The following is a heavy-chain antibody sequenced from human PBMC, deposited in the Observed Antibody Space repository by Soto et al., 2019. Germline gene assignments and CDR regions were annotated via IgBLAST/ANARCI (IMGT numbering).Heavy chain of an antibody. CDR3: VRGTPTPGLDI. D-gene: IGHD1-1*01. V-gene: IGHV3-7*03. CDR1: GFRFSDYP. CDR2: INRSGTST. J-gene: IGHJ6*02. Sequence: GGSLRLSCVGSGFRFSDYPLNWVRQAPGQGLEWVANINRSGTSTNYVDSVRGRFSTSRDNTRNSFYLNMDSLRVGDTDTYYCVRGTPTPGLDIWGRGTTVTVSS.